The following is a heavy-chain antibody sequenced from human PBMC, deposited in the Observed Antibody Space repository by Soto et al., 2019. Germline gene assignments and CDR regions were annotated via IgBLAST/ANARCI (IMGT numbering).Heavy chain of an antibody. J-gene: IGHJ4*02. Sequence: EVQLLESGGGLVQPGGSLRLSCAASGFTFSSYAMSWVRQAPGKGLEWVSVISGSDGSTYYADSVKGRFTISRDNSKNTLYLQMNSLRAEDTAVYYCAKRGWGKWYFDYWGQGTLVTVSS. CDR3: AKRGWGKWYFDY. CDR2: ISGSDGST. V-gene: IGHV3-23*01. CDR1: GFTFSSYA. D-gene: IGHD3-16*01.